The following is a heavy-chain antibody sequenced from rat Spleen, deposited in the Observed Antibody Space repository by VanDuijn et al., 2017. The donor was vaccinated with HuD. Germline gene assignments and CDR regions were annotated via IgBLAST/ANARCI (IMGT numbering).Heavy chain of an antibody. Sequence: EVQLVESAGGLVQPGRSLKLSCAASGFTFSNYDMAWVRQAPTKGLEWVASLSTGGGTTYYRDSVKGRFPLSRDNAKSTLSHQNDSLRSEETATYYCARHGIYNNYGWFAYWGQGTLVTVSS. J-gene: IGHJ3*01. V-gene: IGHV5S11*01. CDR1: GFTFSNYD. D-gene: IGHD1-10*01. CDR3: ARHGIYNNYGWFAY. CDR2: LSTGGGTT.